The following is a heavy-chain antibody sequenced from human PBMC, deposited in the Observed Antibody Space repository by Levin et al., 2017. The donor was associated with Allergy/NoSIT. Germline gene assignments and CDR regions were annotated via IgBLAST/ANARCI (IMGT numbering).Heavy chain of an antibody. CDR2: IVGSGVST. V-gene: IGHV3-23*01. CDR1: GFNFSNYV. CDR3: ARDDLGYCTTSCFTTPFDS. Sequence: GESLKISCAASGFNFSNYVMSWVRQTPGKGLEWVSSIVGSGVSTYSADSVKGRFTISRDNSKNTLYLQMNSLRAEDTAIYLCARDDLGYCTTSCFTTPFDSWGQGTLVTVSS. J-gene: IGHJ4*02. D-gene: IGHD2-8*01.